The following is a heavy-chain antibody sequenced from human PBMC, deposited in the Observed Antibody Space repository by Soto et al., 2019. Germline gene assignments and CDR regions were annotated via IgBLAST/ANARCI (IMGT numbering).Heavy chain of an antibody. CDR2: ISYDRGSK. CDR1: GFTFSTYG. Sequence: QVQLVESGGGVVQPGKSLRLSCAASGFTFSTYGIHWVRQAPGKGLEWVAPISYDRGSKYYEDSVKGRFIISRDNSHNAVSLQMNSLRADDTAVYFCAKEQLAMTVVVADYFDSWGQGTLVTVSS. D-gene: IGHD3-22*01. J-gene: IGHJ4*02. V-gene: IGHV3-30*18. CDR3: AKEQLAMTVVVADYFDS.